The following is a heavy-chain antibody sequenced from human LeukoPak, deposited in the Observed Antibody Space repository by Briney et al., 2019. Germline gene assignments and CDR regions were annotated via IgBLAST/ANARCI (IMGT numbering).Heavy chain of an antibody. V-gene: IGHV4-39*07. CDR2: IFYSGST. CDR1: GGSISSDSYS. CDR3: ARLHYYDSSGYITGALGY. Sequence: PSETLSLTCIVSGGSISSDSYSWGWIRQPPGRGLEWIGSIFYSGSTYYNPSLKSRVTISVDTSKNQFSLKLSSVTAADTAVYYCARLHYYDSSGYITGALGYWGQGTLVTVSS. D-gene: IGHD3-22*01. J-gene: IGHJ4*02.